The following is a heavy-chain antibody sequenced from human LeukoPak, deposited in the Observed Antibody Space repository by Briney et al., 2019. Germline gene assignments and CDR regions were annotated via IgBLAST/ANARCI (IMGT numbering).Heavy chain of an antibody. D-gene: IGHD6-13*01. V-gene: IGHV3-23*01. J-gene: IGHJ4*02. Sequence: GGSLRLSCAASGFTFSSYWMHWVRQAPGKGLEWVSAISGSGGSTYYADSVKGRFTISRDNSKNTLYLQMNSLRAEDTAVYYCAKGGSIAAAAHPRDYWGQGTLVTVSS. CDR3: AKGGSIAAAAHPRDY. CDR1: GFTFSSYW. CDR2: ISGSGGST.